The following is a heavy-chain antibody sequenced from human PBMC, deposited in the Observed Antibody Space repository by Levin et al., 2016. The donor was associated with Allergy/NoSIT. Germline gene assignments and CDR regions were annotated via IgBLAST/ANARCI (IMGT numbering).Heavy chain of an antibody. V-gene: IGHV3-23*01. CDR2: ISGSGGST. CDR3: AKKKPLTRPSYYYYYMDV. CDR1: GFTFSSYA. D-gene: IGHD1-14*01. J-gene: IGHJ6*03. Sequence: GGSLRLSCAASGFTFSSYAMSWVRQAPGKGLEWVSAISGSGGSTYYADSVKGRFTISRDNSKNTLYLQMNSLRAEDTAVYYCAKKKPLTRPSYYYYYMDVWGKGTTVTVSS.